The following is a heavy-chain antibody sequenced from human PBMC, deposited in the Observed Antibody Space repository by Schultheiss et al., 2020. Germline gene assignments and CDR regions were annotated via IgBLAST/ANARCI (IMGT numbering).Heavy chain of an antibody. CDR2: IYYSGST. Sequence: SQTLSLTCTVSGGSISSSSYYWGWIRQPPGKGLEWIGSIYYSGSTYYNPSLKSRVTMSVDTSKNQFSLKLSSVTAADTAVYYCARLSSSWYSFDPWGQGTLVTVSS. CDR1: GGSISSSSYY. V-gene: IGHV4-39*07. J-gene: IGHJ5*02. CDR3: ARLSSSWYSFDP. D-gene: IGHD6-13*01.